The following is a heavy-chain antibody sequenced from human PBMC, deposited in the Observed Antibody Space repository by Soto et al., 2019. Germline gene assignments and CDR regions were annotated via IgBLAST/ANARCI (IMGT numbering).Heavy chain of an antibody. J-gene: IGHJ3*02. CDR1: GFTFSSYA. Sequence: EVQLLESGGGLVQPGGSLRLSCAASGFTFSSYAMSWVRQAPGKGLEWVSAISGSGGSTYYADSVKGRFTISRDNSKNTLYLQMNSLRAEDTAVYYCAKAAWMVRGALGIAFDIWGQGTMVTVSS. CDR2: ISGSGGST. D-gene: IGHD3-10*01. CDR3: AKAAWMVRGALGIAFDI. V-gene: IGHV3-23*01.